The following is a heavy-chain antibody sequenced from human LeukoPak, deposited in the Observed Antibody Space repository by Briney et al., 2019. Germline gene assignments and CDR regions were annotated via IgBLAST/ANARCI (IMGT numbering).Heavy chain of an antibody. Sequence: SETLSLTCTVSSDSISSYYWSWIRQPPGKGLEWIGYIYYSGGTNYNPSLKSRVTISIDTSKNQFSLKLSSVTAADTAVYYCASGGGYGPYFDYWGQGTLVTVSS. D-gene: IGHD5-12*01. CDR1: SDSISSYY. CDR2: IYYSGGT. V-gene: IGHV4-59*01. J-gene: IGHJ4*02. CDR3: ASGGGYGPYFDY.